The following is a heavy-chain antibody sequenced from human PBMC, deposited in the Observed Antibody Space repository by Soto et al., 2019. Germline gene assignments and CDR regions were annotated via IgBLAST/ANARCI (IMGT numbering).Heavy chain of an antibody. Sequence: SETLSLTCTVSGGSISSYYWSWIRQPPGKGLEWIGYIYYSGSTNYNPSLKSRVTISVDTSKNQFSLKLSSVTAADTAVYYCARDLGSSWFDYWGQGTLVTVSS. D-gene: IGHD6-13*01. CDR3: ARDLGSSWFDY. CDR2: IYYSGST. CDR1: GGSISSYY. V-gene: IGHV4-59*01. J-gene: IGHJ4*02.